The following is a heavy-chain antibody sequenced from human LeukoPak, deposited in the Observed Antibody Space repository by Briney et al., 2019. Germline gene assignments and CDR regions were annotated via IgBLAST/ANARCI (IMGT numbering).Heavy chain of an antibody. V-gene: IGHV3-15*01. D-gene: IGHD3-10*01. CDR3: TTLRYCYNMRCPRHHFYMDV. CDR1: GFTFRYAS. J-gene: IGHJ6*03. Sequence: GGSLRPSCAASGFTFRYASMTWVRQTPEKGLGWVGRIKSQDDGGTVANAAPVRGRFTTSRDDSRCTLFLQMNSLRAEDTAVYFCTTLRYCYNMRCPRHHFYMDVWGKGTTVSVSS. CDR2: IKSQDDGGTV.